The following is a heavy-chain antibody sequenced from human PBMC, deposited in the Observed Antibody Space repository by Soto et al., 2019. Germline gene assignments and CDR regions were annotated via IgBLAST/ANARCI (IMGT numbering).Heavy chain of an antibody. CDR1: GFTFSSYI. Sequence: GGSLRLSCAASGFTFSSYIMNWVRQAPGKELEWVSYISSSSSTIYYADSVKGRFTISRDNAKNSLYLQMNSLRAEDTAVYYCARESYPDKAFDIWGQGXMVTVS. J-gene: IGHJ3*02. CDR3: ARESYPDKAFDI. V-gene: IGHV3-48*01. CDR2: ISSSSSTI.